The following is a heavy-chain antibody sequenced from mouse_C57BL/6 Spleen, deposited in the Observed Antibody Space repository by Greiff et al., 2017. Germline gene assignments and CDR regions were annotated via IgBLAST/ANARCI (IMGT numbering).Heavy chain of an antibody. CDR2: INPYNGGT. CDR3: ASQTADWYFDV. Sequence: VQLQQSGPVLVKPGASVKMSCKASGYTFTDYYMNWVKQSHGKSLEWIGVINPYNGGTSYNQKFKGKATLTVDKSSSTAYMELNSLTSEDSAVYYCASQTADWYFDVWGTGTTVTVSS. D-gene: IGHD6-1*01. J-gene: IGHJ1*03. CDR1: GYTFTDYY. V-gene: IGHV1-19*01.